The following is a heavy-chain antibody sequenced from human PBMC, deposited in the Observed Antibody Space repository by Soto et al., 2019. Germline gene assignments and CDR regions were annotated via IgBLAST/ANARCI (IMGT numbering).Heavy chain of an antibody. J-gene: IGHJ6*02. D-gene: IGHD4-4*01. V-gene: IGHV4-59*01. CDR1: GGSISSYY. CDR2: IYYSGST. CDR3: ARVKPDSKDYGMDV. Sequence: NPSETLSLTCTVSGGSISSYYWSWIRHPPGKGLEWIGYIYYSGSTNYNPSLKSRVTISVDTSKNQFSLKLSSVTAADTAVYYCARVKPDSKDYGMDVWGQGTTVTVS.